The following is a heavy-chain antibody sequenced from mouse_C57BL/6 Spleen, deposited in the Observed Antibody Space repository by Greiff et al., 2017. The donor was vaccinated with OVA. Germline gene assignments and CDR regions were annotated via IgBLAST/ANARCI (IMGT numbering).Heavy chain of an antibody. V-gene: IGHV1-64*01. J-gene: IGHJ4*01. CDR3: ARSGDGYLPFSDY. CDR2: IHPNSGST. Sequence: QVQLQQSGAELVKPGASVKLSCKASGYTFTSYWMHWVKQRPGQCLEWIGMIHPNSGSTNYNEKFKSKATLTVDKSSSTAYMQLSSLTSEDSAVYYCARSGDGYLPFSDYWGQGTSVTVSS. D-gene: IGHD2-3*01. CDR1: GYTFTSYW.